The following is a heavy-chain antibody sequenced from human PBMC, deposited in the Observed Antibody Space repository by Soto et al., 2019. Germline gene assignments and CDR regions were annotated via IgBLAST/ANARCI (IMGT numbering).Heavy chain of an antibody. CDR3: ARDQDGYT. D-gene: IGHD5-12*01. J-gene: IGHJ4*02. Sequence: EVQLVETGGGLIQPGGSLRLSCAASGFTVSSYYMSWVRQAPGKGLEWVSVIYSGGSTYYADSVKGRFTISSDNSKNTLYLQMNSLRAEDRAVYYCARDQDGYTWGQGTLVTVSS. CDR1: GFTVSSYY. V-gene: IGHV3-53*02. CDR2: IYSGGST.